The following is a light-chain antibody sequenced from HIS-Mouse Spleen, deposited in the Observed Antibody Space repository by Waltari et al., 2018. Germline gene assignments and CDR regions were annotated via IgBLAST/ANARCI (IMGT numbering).Light chain of an antibody. Sequence: SYVLTQPPSVSVAPGKTARITCGGNNIGSKSVHWYQQKPGQAPVLVVSDDSDRPSGMPGRFSGSNSGSAATLTISGVEAGEEADYYCQVWDSSSDHVVVGGGTKLTVL. J-gene: IGLJ2*01. CDR2: DDS. CDR1: NIGSKS. CDR3: QVWDSSSDHVV. V-gene: IGLV3-21*03.